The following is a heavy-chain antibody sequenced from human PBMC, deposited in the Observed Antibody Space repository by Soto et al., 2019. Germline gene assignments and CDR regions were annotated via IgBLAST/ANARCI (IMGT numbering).Heavy chain of an antibody. D-gene: IGHD3-22*01. CDR1: GFNCSGYS. CDR2: ISGSSTTI. J-gene: IGHJ4*02. CDR3: ARDGYDSSGYSSSLDY. V-gene: IGHV3-48*01. Sequence: PGGSQRLSCTAAGFNCSGYSRNWVRQKTGKGLEWVSYISGSSTTIYYADSVKGRFTISRDNAKNSLYLQMNSLRAEDTAVYYCARDGYDSSGYSSSLDYWGQGILVTVSS.